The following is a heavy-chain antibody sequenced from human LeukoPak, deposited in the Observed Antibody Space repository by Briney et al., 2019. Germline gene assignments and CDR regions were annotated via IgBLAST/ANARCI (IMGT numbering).Heavy chain of an antibody. Sequence: GGSLRLSCAASGFTFSKYSMNWIRQAPGKGLEWVPSITSGSTYTYYADSVKGRFTISRDDAENSLYLQMNSLRVEDTAVYYCSGYNWFDPWGQGTLVTVSS. CDR3: SGYNWFDP. J-gene: IGHJ5*02. CDR2: ITSGSTYT. V-gene: IGHV3-21*01. CDR1: GFTFSKYS.